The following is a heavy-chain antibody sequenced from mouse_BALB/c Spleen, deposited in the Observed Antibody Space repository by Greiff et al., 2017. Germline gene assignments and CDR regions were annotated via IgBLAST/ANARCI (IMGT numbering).Heavy chain of an antibody. CDR1: GFTFSSYG. V-gene: IGHV5-6*01. J-gene: IGHJ4*01. Sequence: EVKLMESGGDLVKPGGSLKLSCAASGFTFSSYGMSWVRQTPDKRLEWVATISSGGSYTYYPDSVKGRFTISRDNAKNTLYLQMSSLKSEDTAMYYCARQLSTMITTSFAMDYWGQGTSVTVSS. CDR3: ARQLSTMITTSFAMDY. D-gene: IGHD2-4*01. CDR2: ISSGGSYT.